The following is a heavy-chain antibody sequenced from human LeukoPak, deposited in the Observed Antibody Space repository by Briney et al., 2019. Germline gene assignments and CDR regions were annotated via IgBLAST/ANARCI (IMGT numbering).Heavy chain of an antibody. Sequence: PGGSLRLSCAASGFTVSSNYMSWVRQAPGKGLEWVSVIYSGGSTYYADSVKGRFTISRDNSKNTLYLQMNSLRAEDTAVYYCASSGLLYCSSTSCSDYWGQGTLVTVSS. CDR1: GFTVSSNY. CDR2: IYSGGST. J-gene: IGHJ4*02. V-gene: IGHV3-53*01. CDR3: ASSGLLYCSSTSCSDY. D-gene: IGHD2-2*01.